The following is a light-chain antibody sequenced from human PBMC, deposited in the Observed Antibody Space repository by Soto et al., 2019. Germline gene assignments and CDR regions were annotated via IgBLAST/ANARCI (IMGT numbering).Light chain of an antibody. CDR1: RSNVGNNA. CDR3: AVWDDSLNGVV. V-gene: IGLV1-36*01. CDR2: YDD. Sequence: QSVLTQPPSVSEAPRQRVTISGSGSRSNVGNNAVNWYQQLPGKAPKLLIYYDDLLPSGVSDRFSGSKSGTSASLAISGLQSEDEADYYCAVWDDSLNGVVFGGGTKLTVL. J-gene: IGLJ3*02.